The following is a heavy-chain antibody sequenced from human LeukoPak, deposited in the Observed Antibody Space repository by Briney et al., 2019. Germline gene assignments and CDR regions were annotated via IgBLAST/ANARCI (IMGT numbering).Heavy chain of an antibody. CDR1: GFTFSNYW. CDR2: INSDGINT. V-gene: IGHV3-74*01. J-gene: IGHJ4*02. Sequence: PGRSLRLSCAASGFTFSNYWMHWVRQAPGKGLVWVSRINSDGINTSYADSVKGRFTISRDNAKNTLNLQMNGLRAGDTAVYYCARGSSGWYDYWGQGTLVTVSS. CDR3: ARGSSGWYDY. D-gene: IGHD6-19*01.